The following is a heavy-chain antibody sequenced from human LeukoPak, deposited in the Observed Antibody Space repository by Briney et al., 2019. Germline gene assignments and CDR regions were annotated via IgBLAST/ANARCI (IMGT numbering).Heavy chain of an antibody. Sequence: GGSLRLSCAASGFTFSNYAMTWVRQAPGKGLEWASSISGSGGVTYYAESVEGRFTISRDNAKNSLYLQMNSLRAEDTAVYYCARDPPVVVTAYFDYWGQGTLVTVSS. J-gene: IGHJ4*02. CDR1: GFTFSNYA. CDR2: ISGSGGVT. CDR3: ARDPPVVVTAYFDY. D-gene: IGHD2-21*02. V-gene: IGHV3-23*01.